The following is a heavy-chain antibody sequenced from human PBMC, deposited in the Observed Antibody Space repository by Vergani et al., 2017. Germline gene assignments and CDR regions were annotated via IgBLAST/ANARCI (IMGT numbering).Heavy chain of an antibody. V-gene: IGHV3-9*01. CDR1: GFTFDDYA. D-gene: IGHD6-13*01. J-gene: IGHJ2*01. Sequence: EVQLVESGGGLVQPGRSLRLSCAASGFTFDDYAMHWVRQAPGKGLELVSGINWNSDSIAYADSLEGRFTISRDNAKNSLYLQMNSLRAEDTALYYCVKDIAASGNYWYFELLGRGTLVTGSS. CDR2: INWNSDSI. CDR3: VKDIAASGNYWYFEL.